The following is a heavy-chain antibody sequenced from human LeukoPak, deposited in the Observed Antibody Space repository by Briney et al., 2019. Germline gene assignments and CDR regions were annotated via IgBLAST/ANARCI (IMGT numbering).Heavy chain of an antibody. J-gene: IGHJ4*02. CDR1: GYTFTIHY. Sequence: ASVTVSCKASGYTFTIHYIHWVRQAPGQGLEWMGLISPSGGSTTYAQKFQGRVTMTRDTSTSTVYMDLSSLRSDDTAVYYCARDVASHMGLANYFDYWGQGALVIVSS. D-gene: IGHD2-2*01. CDR2: ISPSGGST. V-gene: IGHV1-46*01. CDR3: ARDVASHMGLANYFDY.